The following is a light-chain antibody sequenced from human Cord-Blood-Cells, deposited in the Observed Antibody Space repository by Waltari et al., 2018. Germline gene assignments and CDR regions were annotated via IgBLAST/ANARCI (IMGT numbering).Light chain of an antibody. V-gene: IGKV3-15*01. CDR1: QSVSSN. J-gene: IGKJ5*01. Sequence: EIVMTQSPATLPVSPGERATLPCRASQSVSSNLAWYQQKPGQAPRLLIYGASTRATGIPARFSGSGSGTEFTLTISSLQSEDFAVYYCQQYNNWPPVTFGQGTRLEIK. CDR2: GAS. CDR3: QQYNNWPPVT.